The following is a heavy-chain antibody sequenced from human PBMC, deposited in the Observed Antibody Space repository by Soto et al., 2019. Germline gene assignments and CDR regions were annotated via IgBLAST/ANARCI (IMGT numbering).Heavy chain of an antibody. J-gene: IGHJ4*02. Sequence: SETLSLTCAVYGGSFSGYYWSWIRQPPGKGLEWIGEINHSGSTNYNPSLKSRVTMSVDTSKNQFSLKLSSVTAADTAVYYRARGIVTTFPYFDYWGQGTLVTVSS. CDR2: INHSGST. V-gene: IGHV4-34*01. CDR3: ARGIVTTFPYFDY. D-gene: IGHD5-12*01. CDR1: GGSFSGYY.